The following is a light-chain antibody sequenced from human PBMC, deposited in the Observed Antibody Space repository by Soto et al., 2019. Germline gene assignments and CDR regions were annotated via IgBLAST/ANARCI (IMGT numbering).Light chain of an antibody. J-gene: IGLJ1*01. V-gene: IGLV2-8*01. Sequence: QSVLTQPPSASGSPGQSVTISCTGTSSDVGGYNYVSWYQQHPGKAPKLVISGVSQRPSGVPDRFSGSKSGNTASLTVSGLQAEDEADCYCCSYAGSTSYVLGTGTKVTVL. CDR2: GVS. CDR3: CSYAGSTSYV. CDR1: SSDVGGYNY.